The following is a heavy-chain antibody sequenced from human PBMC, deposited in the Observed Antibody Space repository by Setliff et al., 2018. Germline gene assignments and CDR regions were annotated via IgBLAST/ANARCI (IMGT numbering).Heavy chain of an antibody. D-gene: IGHD3-3*01. CDR2: IKCDGSEK. V-gene: IGHV3-7*01. CDR1: GFTLSSSW. CDR3: SQGHYFDY. Sequence: PGGSLRLSCAASGFTLSSSWMHWVCQAPEKGLEWVADIKCDGSEKYYVDTVKGRLIISRDNAKNSLYLQVNSLRADRRPFWSGSQGHYFDYWGQGTLVTVSS. J-gene: IGHJ4*02.